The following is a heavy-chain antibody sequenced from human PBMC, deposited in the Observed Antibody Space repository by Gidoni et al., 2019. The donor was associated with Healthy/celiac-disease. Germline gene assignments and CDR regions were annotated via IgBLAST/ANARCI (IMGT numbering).Heavy chain of an antibody. CDR1: GVTFSSYG. CDR3: AKAGDYGDFDDAFDI. CDR2: ISYDGSNK. V-gene: IGHV3-30*18. D-gene: IGHD4-17*01. Sequence: QVQLVEAGGGVVQPGGSLELSWAASGVTFSSYGMHWVRQAPGKGLEWVAVISYDGSNKYYADSVKGRFTISRDNSKNTLYLQMNSLRAEDTAVYYCAKAGDYGDFDDAFDIWGQGTMVTVSS. J-gene: IGHJ3*02.